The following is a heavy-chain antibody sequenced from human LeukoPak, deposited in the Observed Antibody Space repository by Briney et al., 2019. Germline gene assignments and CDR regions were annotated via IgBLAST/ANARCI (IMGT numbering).Heavy chain of an antibody. V-gene: IGHV4-34*01. Sequence: SETLSLTCAVYGGSFSGYYWSWIRQPPGKGLEWIGEINHSGSTNYNPSLKSRVTMSVDTSKNQFSLKLSSVTAADTAVYYCARAGLRYSSSWYSNYWGQGTLVTVSS. CDR3: ARAGLRYSSSWYSNY. CDR1: GGSFSGYY. J-gene: IGHJ4*02. CDR2: INHSGST. D-gene: IGHD6-13*01.